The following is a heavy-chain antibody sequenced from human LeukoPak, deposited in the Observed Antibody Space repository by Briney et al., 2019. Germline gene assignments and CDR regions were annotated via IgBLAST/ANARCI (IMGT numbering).Heavy chain of an antibody. D-gene: IGHD3-10*01. CDR3: ARVGVGESSDYYYYYYMDV. CDR1: GGTFSSYA. CDR2: IIPIFGTA. J-gene: IGHJ6*03. Sequence: SVKVSCKASGGTFSSYAISWVRQAPGQGLEWMGRIIPIFGTANYAQKLQGRVTITADKSTSTAYMELSSLRSEDTAVYYCARVGVGESSDYYYYYYMDVWGKGTTVTVSS. V-gene: IGHV1-69*06.